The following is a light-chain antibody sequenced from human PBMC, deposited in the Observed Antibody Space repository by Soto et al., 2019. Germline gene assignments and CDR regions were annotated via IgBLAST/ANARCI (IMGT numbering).Light chain of an antibody. CDR3: CSYAGVYTFV. CDR1: SSDVGGYQY. Sequence: QSVLAQPRSVSGSPGQSVTISCTGTSSDVGGYQYVSWYQQRPGKVPILMIYDVSKRPSGVPDRFSGSKSGITASLTISGLQAEAEADYYCCSYAGVYTFVFGIGTKVTVX. J-gene: IGLJ1*01. V-gene: IGLV2-11*01. CDR2: DVS.